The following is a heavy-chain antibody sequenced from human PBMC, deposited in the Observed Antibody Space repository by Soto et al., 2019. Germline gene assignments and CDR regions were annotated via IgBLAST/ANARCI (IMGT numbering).Heavy chain of an antibody. CDR3: AREETAWPLAYGLDV. D-gene: IGHD2-21*02. CDR2: IGRRSDI. Sequence: LSLTCAVYGGSFTGNYRSWIRQPPGKGLEWVSSIGRRSDIYYADSVKGRFTISRDNAKNSVSLQMNSLRDEDTAVYYCAREETAWPLAYGLDVWGQGTTVTVSS. V-gene: IGHV3-11*04. CDR1: GGSFTGNY. J-gene: IGHJ6*02.